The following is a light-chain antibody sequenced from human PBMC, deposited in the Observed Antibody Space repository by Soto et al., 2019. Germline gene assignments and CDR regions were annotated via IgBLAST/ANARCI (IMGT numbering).Light chain of an antibody. V-gene: IGKV3-15*01. CDR2: DAS. CDR1: QSVSSH. CDR3: QQYNDWPLWT. J-gene: IGKJ1*01. Sequence: EIVMTQSPATLSVSPGERATLSCRASQSVSSHLAWFQQKPGQAPRLLIYDASTRATDIPDRFSGSGSGTDFTLTISSLQPEDFAVYYCQQYNDWPLWTFGQGTKVDIK.